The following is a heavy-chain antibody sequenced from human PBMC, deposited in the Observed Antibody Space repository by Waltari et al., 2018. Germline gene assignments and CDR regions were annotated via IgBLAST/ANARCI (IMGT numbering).Heavy chain of an antibody. CDR3: TRRQRTGSGSFDY. CDR2: IYYSGST. D-gene: IGHD3-10*01. Sequence: QLQLQESGPGLVKPSETLSLTCTVSGGSISSSSYYLAWIRQPPGKGLEWIGSIYYSGSTYYNPSLKSRVTISVDTSKNQFSLKLSSVTAADTAVYYCTRRQRTGSGSFDYWGQGTLVTVSS. J-gene: IGHJ4*02. CDR1: GGSISSSSYY. V-gene: IGHV4-39*01.